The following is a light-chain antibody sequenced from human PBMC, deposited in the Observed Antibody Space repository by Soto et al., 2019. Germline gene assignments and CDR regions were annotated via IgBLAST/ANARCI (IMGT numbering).Light chain of an antibody. CDR2: RDY. CDR1: NIGNKN. Sequence: SYDLNQPLSVSVALGQTATITCGGNNIGNKNVHWYQQKPGQAPVLVIYRDYNRPSGIPERFSGSNSGNTATLTISRAQAGDEADFYCQVWDYSTVLFGGGTKVTVL. V-gene: IGLV3-9*01. CDR3: QVWDYSTVL. J-gene: IGLJ2*01.